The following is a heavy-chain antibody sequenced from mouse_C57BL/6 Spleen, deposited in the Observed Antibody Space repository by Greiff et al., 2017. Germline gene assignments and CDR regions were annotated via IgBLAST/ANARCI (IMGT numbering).Heavy chain of an antibody. CDR1: GFTFSSYA. J-gene: IGHJ4*01. CDR3: ARVYGYDYAMDY. CDR2: ISDGGSYT. D-gene: IGHD2-2*01. V-gene: IGHV5-4*01. Sequence: EVQLVESGGGLVKPGGSLKLSCAASGFTFSSYAMSWVRQTPEKRLEWVATISDGGSYTYYPDNVKGRFTISRDNAKNNLYLQMSHLKSEDTAMYYCARVYGYDYAMDYWGQGTSVTVSS.